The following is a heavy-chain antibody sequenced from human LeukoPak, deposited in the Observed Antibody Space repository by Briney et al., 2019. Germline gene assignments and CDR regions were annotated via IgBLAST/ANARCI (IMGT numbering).Heavy chain of an antibody. D-gene: IGHD3-22*01. Sequence: PGGSLRLSCAASGFTFSSYAMSWVRQAPGKGLEWVSAISGSGGSTYYAASVEGRFTISRDNSKTTLNLQMNSLRAENTAVYYCAKRAYYYYDSSGPFDYWGQGTLVTVSS. V-gene: IGHV3-23*01. CDR1: GFTFSSYA. J-gene: IGHJ4*02. CDR2: ISGSGGST. CDR3: AKRAYYYYDSSGPFDY.